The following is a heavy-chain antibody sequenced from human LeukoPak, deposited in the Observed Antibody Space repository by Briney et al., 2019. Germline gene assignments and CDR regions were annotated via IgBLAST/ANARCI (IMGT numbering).Heavy chain of an antibody. D-gene: IGHD6-6*01. J-gene: IGHJ4*02. CDR1: GGTFSSYA. V-gene: IGHV1-69*05. Sequence: SVKVSCKASGGTFSSYAISWVRQAPGQGPEWMGGIIPIFGTADYAQKFQGRVTITTDESTSTAYMELSSLRSEDTAVYYCARFSYSSSSGFDYWGQGTLVTVSS. CDR2: IIPIFGTA. CDR3: ARFSYSSSSGFDY.